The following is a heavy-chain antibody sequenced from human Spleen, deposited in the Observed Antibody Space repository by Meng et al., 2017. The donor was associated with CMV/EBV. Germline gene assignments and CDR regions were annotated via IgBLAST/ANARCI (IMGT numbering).Heavy chain of an antibody. Sequence: GESLKISCAASGFTFSSYEMNWVRQAPGKGLEWVAFIRYDRSSKSYADSVEGRFTISRDNSQNTLSLQMNSLRAEDTAVYYCAKGSGDYGDLYDAFDIWGQGTMVTVSS. CDR2: IRYDRSSK. D-gene: IGHD4-17*01. V-gene: IGHV3-30*02. CDR1: GFTFSSYE. CDR3: AKGSGDYGDLYDAFDI. J-gene: IGHJ3*02.